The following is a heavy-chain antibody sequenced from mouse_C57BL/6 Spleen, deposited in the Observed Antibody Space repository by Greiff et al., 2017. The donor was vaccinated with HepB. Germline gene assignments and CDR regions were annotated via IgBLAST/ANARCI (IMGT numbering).Heavy chain of an antibody. CDR1: GYTFTDYY. CDR3: ARGYLGMDY. D-gene: IGHD3-1*01. V-gene: IGHV1-26*01. Sequence: EVQLQQSGPELVKPGASVKISCKASGYTFTDYYMNWVKQSHGKSLEWIGDINPNNGGTSYNQKFKGKATLTVDKSSSTAYMELRSLTSEDSAVYYCARGYLGMDYWGQGTSVTVSS. J-gene: IGHJ4*01. CDR2: INPNNGGT.